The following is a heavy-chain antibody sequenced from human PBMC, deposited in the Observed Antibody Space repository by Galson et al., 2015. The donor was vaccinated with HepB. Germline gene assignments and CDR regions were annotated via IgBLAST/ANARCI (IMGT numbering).Heavy chain of an antibody. Sequence: SLRLSCAASGFTFRNYAMSWVRQTPGKGLQWVSYISTNGATIHYADSVKGRFTIARDNAKNTMWLQMNSLRAEDTAVYYCATTKFGSGAYWTFDIWGQGTLVTVSS. CDR3: ATTKFGSGAYWTFDI. CDR2: ISTNGATI. J-gene: IGHJ3*02. CDR1: GFTFRNYA. D-gene: IGHD4/OR15-4a*01. V-gene: IGHV3-11*04.